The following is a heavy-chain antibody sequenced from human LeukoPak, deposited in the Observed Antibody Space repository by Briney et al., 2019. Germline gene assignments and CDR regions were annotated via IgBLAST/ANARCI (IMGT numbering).Heavy chain of an antibody. V-gene: IGHV4-34*01. Sequence: SETLSLTCAVYGGSFSGYYWSWIRQPPGKGLEWIGEINHSGSTNYNPSLKSRVTISVDTSKNQFSLKLSSVTAADTAVYYCARGRGYCSGGSCYEFDYWGQGTLVTVSS. CDR1: GGSFSGYY. CDR2: INHSGST. D-gene: IGHD2-15*01. CDR3: ARGRGYCSGGSCYEFDY. J-gene: IGHJ4*02.